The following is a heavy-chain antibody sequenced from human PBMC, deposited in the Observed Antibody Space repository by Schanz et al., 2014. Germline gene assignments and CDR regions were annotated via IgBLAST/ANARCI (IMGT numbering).Heavy chain of an antibody. D-gene: IGHD5-12*01. CDR1: GFTFSNHG. J-gene: IGHJ3*02. CDR2: IWYDGSNE. CDR3: AGAVATIRADSFDS. Sequence: QVQLVESGGGVVQPGRSLRLSCAASGFTFSNHGMHWVRQSPGKGLEWVALIWYDGSNEYYADSVKGRFTISRDNPKKTLYLQMNSLRAEDTAVYYCAGAVATIRADSFDSWGQGTMVAASS. V-gene: IGHV3-33*01.